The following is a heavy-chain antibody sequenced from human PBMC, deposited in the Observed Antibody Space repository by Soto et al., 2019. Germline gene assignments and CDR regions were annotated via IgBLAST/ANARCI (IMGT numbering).Heavy chain of an antibody. CDR1: GGTFSSYA. V-gene: IGHV1-69*13. CDR3: ARSPVDTAMDPFDY. CDR2: IIPIFGTA. D-gene: IGHD5-18*01. J-gene: IGHJ4*02. Sequence: SVNVSCKASGGTFSSYAISWVRQAPGQGLEWMGGIIPIFGTANYAQKFQGRVTITADESTSTAYMELSSLRSEDTAVYYCARSPVDTAMDPFDYWGQGTLVTVSS.